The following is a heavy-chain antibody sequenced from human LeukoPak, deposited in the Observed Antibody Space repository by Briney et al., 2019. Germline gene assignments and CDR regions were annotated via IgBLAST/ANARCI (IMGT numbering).Heavy chain of an antibody. CDR2: ISGSGTI. CDR1: GGSFHSY. V-gene: IGHV4-4*07. Sequence: SETLSLTCTVSGGSFHSYWSWVRQPAGEGLEWIVRISGSGTITYNPALQSRLTISIDTSNNQFSLKLMSVTAADTAVYYCARDSGTTGEVKFDPWGQGTLVTVSS. CDR3: ARDSGTTGEVKFDP. J-gene: IGHJ5*02. D-gene: IGHD3-10*01.